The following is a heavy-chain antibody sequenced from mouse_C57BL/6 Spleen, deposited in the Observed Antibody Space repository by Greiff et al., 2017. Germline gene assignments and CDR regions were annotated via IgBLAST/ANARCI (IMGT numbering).Heavy chain of an antibody. D-gene: IGHD1-1*01. V-gene: IGHV5-9*01. Sequence: EVMLVESGGGLVKPGGSLKLSCAASGFTFSSYNMPWVRQTPEKRLEWVATISGGGGNTSYPNSVKGRFTISRANAKNTVYQQKSRLGSEDTALYYGARQDYYGSSRYFDYWGNGTTLTVSS. CDR3: ARQDYYGSSRYFDY. CDR2: ISGGGGNT. J-gene: IGHJ2*01. CDR1: GFTFSSYN.